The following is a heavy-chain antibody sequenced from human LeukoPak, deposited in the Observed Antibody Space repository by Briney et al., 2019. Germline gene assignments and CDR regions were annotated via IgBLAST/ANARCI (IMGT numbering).Heavy chain of an antibody. J-gene: IGHJ3*02. Sequence: PSETLSLTCAVYGGSFSGYYWSWIRQPPGKGLEWIGEINHSGSTNYNPSLKSRVTISVDTSKNQFSLKLSSVTAADTAVYYCARDPGDYSNYVWGAFDIWGQGTMVTVSS. CDR1: GGSFSGYY. D-gene: IGHD4-11*01. CDR2: INHSGST. CDR3: ARDPGDYSNYVWGAFDI. V-gene: IGHV4-34*01.